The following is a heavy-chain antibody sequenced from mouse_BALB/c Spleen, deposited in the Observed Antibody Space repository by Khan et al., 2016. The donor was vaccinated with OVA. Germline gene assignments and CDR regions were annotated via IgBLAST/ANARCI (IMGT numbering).Heavy chain of an antibody. CDR1: GYTFTSYD. V-gene: IGHV1S56*01. CDR3: AKEGLRGVSMDY. J-gene: IGHJ4*01. CDR2: IYPGDGSR. D-gene: IGHD2-4*01. Sequence: QVQLKQAGPELVKPGASVKISCKTSGYTFTSYDINWVKQRPGQGREWIGWIYPGDGSRKDNEKLKGKDTLTGDKSYRTADMKLTSLTSENSAVYFCAKEGLRGVSMDYWGQGTSVTVSS.